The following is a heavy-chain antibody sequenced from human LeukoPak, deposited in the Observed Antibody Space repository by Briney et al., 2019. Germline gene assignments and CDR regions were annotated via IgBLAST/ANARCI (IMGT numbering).Heavy chain of an antibody. CDR3: ARDPHDFGGYTQFNHGMDV. D-gene: IGHD4-17*01. J-gene: IGHJ6*02. CDR2: IDSSGGSH. V-gene: IGHV3-48*03. CDR1: GFSFSSYE. Sequence: GGSLRLSCAASGFSFSSYEMNWVRQAPGKGLEWVSYIDSSGGSHYYADSVKGRFTISRDNAQSSLSLQMNALRDEDTAVYYCARDPHDFGGYTQFNHGMDVWGQGTTVIVS.